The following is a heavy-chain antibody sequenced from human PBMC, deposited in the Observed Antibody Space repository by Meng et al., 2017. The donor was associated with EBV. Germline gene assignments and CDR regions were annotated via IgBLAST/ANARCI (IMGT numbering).Heavy chain of an antibody. V-gene: IGHV3-15*01. D-gene: IGHD1-26*01. CDR1: EFTFTSAW. Sequence: GKLVGCGGGLVKPGESLKLSCAASEFTFTSAWMNWVRQAPGKGLEWVGRIRSQVDGRTADYSAPVKGRFTISRDDSKHTLYLQMNSLKIEDSAVYYCTTDEGGSRFWGQGTLVTVSS. J-gene: IGHJ4*02. CDR2: IRSQVDGRTA. CDR3: TTDEGGSRF.